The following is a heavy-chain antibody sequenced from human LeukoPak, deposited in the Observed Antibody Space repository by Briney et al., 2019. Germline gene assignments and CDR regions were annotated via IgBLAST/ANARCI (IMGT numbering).Heavy chain of an antibody. CDR1: GYTFTGYY. D-gene: IGHD2-21*02. Sequence: ASVKVSCKASGYTFTGYYMHWVRQAPGQGLEWMGWINPNSGGANYAQKFQGRVTMTRDTSISTAYMELSRLRSDDTAVYYCARDMSQVEVVTAMLDWGQGTLVTVSS. V-gene: IGHV1-2*02. CDR2: INPNSGGA. CDR3: ARDMSQVEVVTAMLD. J-gene: IGHJ4*02.